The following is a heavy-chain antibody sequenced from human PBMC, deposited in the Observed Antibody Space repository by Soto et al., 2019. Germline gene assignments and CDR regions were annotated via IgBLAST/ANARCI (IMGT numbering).Heavy chain of an antibody. D-gene: IGHD5-12*01. V-gene: IGHV4-30-4*01. CDR2: IYYSGST. J-gene: IGHJ6*02. CDR1: GGSISSGDYY. CDR3: ARRRGFPYYSGMDV. Sequence: SETLSLTCSVSGGSISSGDYYWNWIRQPPGKGLEWIGHIYYSGSTYYNSSLKSRVTISVDRSKNQFSLKLSSVTAADTAVYYCARRRGFPYYSGMDVWGQGTTVTVSS.